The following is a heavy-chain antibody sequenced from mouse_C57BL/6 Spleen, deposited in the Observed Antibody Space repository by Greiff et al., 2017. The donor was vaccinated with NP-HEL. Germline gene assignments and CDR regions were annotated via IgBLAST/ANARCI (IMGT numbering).Heavy chain of an antibody. Sequence: QLQQSGPELVKPGASVKISCKASGYSFTGYYMNWVKQSPEKSLEWIGEINPSTGGTTYNQKFKAKATLTVDKSSSTAYMQLKSLTSEDSAVYYCARSLTVGGYYAMDYWGQGTSVTVSS. J-gene: IGHJ4*01. V-gene: IGHV1-42*01. CDR1: GYSFTGYY. CDR2: INPSTGGT. D-gene: IGHD1-1*01. CDR3: ARSLTVGGYYAMDY.